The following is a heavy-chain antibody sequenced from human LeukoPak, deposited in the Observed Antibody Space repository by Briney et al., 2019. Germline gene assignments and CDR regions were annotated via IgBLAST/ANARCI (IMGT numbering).Heavy chain of an antibody. J-gene: IGHJ5*02. CDR1: GGSFSGNY. Sequence: PSETLSLTCAVYGGSFSGNYWSWIRQPPGKGLEWIGEINHRGSTNYNPSLKSRVTISVHTSKNQFSLKLSSVTAADTAVYYCARLTGYSSESWFDPWGQGTLVTVSS. V-gene: IGHV4-34*01. D-gene: IGHD3-9*01. CDR2: INHRGST. CDR3: ARLTGYSSESWFDP.